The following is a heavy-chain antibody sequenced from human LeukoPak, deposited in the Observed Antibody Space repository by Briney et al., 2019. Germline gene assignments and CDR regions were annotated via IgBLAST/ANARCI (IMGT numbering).Heavy chain of an antibody. CDR3: ARDMANWGANDLDY. CDR2: ISGSGGST. D-gene: IGHD7-27*01. Sequence: PGGSLRLSCAASGFTFSSYAMSWVRQAPGKGLEWVSAISGSGGSTYYADSVKGRFTISRDNSKNTLYLQMNSLRAEDTAVYYCARDMANWGANDLDYWGQGTLVTVSS. J-gene: IGHJ4*02. CDR1: GFTFSSYA. V-gene: IGHV3-23*01.